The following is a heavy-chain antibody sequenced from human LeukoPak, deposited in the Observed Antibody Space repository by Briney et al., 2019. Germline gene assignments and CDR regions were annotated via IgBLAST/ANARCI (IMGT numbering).Heavy chain of an antibody. D-gene: IGHD3-22*01. Sequence: TLSLTCTVSGGSISSGGYYWSWIRQHPGKGLEWIGYIYYSGSTYYNPSLKSRVTISVDTSKNQFSLKLSSVTAADTAVYYCARHYNYDSSLGRWFDPWGQGTLVTVSS. CDR3: ARHYNYDSSLGRWFDP. CDR2: IYYSGST. V-gene: IGHV4-31*03. CDR1: GGSISSGGYY. J-gene: IGHJ5*02.